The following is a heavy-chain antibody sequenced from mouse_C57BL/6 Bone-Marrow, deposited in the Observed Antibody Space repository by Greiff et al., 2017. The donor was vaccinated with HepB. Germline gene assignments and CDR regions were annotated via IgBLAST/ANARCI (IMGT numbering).Heavy chain of an antibody. Sequence: QVQLQQSGPGLVQPAQCLSITCTVSGFSLTSYGVHWVRQSPGKGLEWLGVIWSGGSTDYNAALISRLSISKDNSKSQVFFKMNSLQADDTAIYYCSSNYGNYGFAYWGQGTLVTVSA. D-gene: IGHD2-1*01. J-gene: IGHJ3*01. CDR1: GFSLTSYG. V-gene: IGHV2-2*01. CDR3: SSNYGNYGFAY. CDR2: IWSGGST.